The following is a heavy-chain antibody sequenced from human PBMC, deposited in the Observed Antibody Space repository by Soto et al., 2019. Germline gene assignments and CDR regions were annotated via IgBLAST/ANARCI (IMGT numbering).Heavy chain of an antibody. J-gene: IGHJ4*02. CDR2: IYYSGGT. CDR1: GGSISSGAYY. V-gene: IGHV4-31*03. Sequence: QVQLQESGPGLVKPSQTLSLTCTVSGGSISSGAYYWSWMRQHPGKGLGWIGYIYYSGGTYYNPSLKSRVTRAVATSKNHFSLKRSSVTAADTAVYYCARTTVVAASYYFDFWGQGTLVTVSA. CDR3: ARTTVVAASYYFDF. D-gene: IGHD2-15*01.